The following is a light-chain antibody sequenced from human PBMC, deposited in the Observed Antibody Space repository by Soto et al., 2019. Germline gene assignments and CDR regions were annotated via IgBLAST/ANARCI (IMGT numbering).Light chain of an antibody. CDR2: GAS. Sequence: IVMTQSPGTLSVSPGERATLSCRASQSVSSNLAWYQQKPGQAPRLLIYGASTRATGIPARFSGRGSGTEFTLTISSLQSEDFAVYYCQQYNNWPITFGQGTRLEIK. V-gene: IGKV3-15*01. CDR1: QSVSSN. J-gene: IGKJ5*01. CDR3: QQYNNWPIT.